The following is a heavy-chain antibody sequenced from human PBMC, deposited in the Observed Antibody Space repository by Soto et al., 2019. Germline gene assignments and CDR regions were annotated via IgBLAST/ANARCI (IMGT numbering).Heavy chain of an antibody. CDR1: GFTFSSYG. J-gene: IGHJ6*02. V-gene: IGHV3-33*01. Sequence: QVQLVESGGGVVQPGRSLRLSCAASGFTFSSYGMHWVRQAPGKGLEWVAVIWYDGSNKYYADSVKGRFTISRDNSKNTLYLQMNSLRAEDTAVYYCARSLRGPLLYSSSGWVDPYYYYYGMDVWGQGTTVTVSS. CDR3: ARSLRGPLLYSSSGWVDPYYYYYGMDV. CDR2: IWYDGSNK. D-gene: IGHD6-13*01.